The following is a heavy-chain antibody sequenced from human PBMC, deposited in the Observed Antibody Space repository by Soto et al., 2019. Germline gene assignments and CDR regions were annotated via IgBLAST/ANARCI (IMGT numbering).Heavy chain of an antibody. CDR1: GFTFSSYS. D-gene: IGHD3-16*02. V-gene: IGHV3-21*01. CDR3: ARDRDYVWGSYRYYYYGMDV. CDR2: ISSSSSYI. Sequence: PGESLKISCAASGFTFSSYSMNWVRQAPGKGLEWVSSISSSSSYIYYADSVKGRFTISRDNAKNSLYLQMNSLRAEDTAVYYCARDRDYVWGSYRYYYYGMDVWGQGTTVTVS. J-gene: IGHJ6*02.